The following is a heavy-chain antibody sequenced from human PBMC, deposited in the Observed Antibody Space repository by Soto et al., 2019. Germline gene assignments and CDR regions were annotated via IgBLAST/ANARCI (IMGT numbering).Heavy chain of an antibody. J-gene: IGHJ3*02. V-gene: IGHV4-59*01. Sequence: PSETLSLTCTVSGGSISSYYWSWIRQPPGKGLEWIGYIYYSGSTNYNPSLKSRVTISVDTSKNQFSLKLSSVTAADTAVYYCAREIVLLPTCSLDIRGQGTMVTVS. CDR1: GGSISSYY. CDR3: AREIVLLPTCSLDI. CDR2: IYYSGST. D-gene: IGHD2-2*01.